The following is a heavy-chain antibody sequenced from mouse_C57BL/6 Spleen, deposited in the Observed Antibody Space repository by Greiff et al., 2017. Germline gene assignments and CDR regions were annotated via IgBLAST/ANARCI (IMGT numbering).Heavy chain of an antibody. D-gene: IGHD3-3*01. V-gene: IGHV1-81*01. CDR3: AREPSYLYYCDY. J-gene: IGHJ2*01. CDR2: IYPRSGNT. CDR1: GYTFTSYG. Sequence: QVQLQQSGAELARPGASVKLSCKASGYTFTSYGISWVKQRTGQGLEWIGEIYPRSGNTYYNEKFKGKATLTADKSSSTAYMELRSLTSEDSAVYFCAREPSYLYYCDYWGQGTTLTVSS.